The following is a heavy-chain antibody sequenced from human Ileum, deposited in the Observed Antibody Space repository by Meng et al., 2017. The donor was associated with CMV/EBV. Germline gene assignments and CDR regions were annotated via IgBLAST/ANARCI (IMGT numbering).Heavy chain of an antibody. J-gene: IGHJ4*02. Sequence: GECWGGLCKPGGSLRCACAASGFTCSSSNMNWVPQAPGMVLDWVSSITSGSSIFYAEAVKGLFTISRDNVKNLFFLQMGSLRADDTAVDYCARYTSTYRDYWGQGTLVTVSS. CDR3: ARYTSTYRDY. V-gene: IGHV3-21*06. CDR2: ITSGSSI. D-gene: IGHD1-26*01. CDR1: GFTCSSSN.